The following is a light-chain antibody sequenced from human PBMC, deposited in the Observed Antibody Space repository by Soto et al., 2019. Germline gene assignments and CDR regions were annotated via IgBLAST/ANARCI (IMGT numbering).Light chain of an antibody. V-gene: IGKV1-5*03. CDR2: KAS. CDR1: QSISSW. Sequence: DIQMTQAPSPLSASIGDRVIITCRASQSISSWLAWYQQKPGKAPKLLIYKASSLESGVPSRFSGSGSGTEFTLTISSLQPDYFATYYCQQYNSPWTLGQGTKVDIK. J-gene: IGKJ1*01. CDR3: QQYNSPWT.